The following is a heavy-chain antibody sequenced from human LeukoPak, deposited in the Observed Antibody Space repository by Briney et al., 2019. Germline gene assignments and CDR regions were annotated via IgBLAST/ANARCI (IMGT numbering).Heavy chain of an antibody. J-gene: IGHJ4*02. Sequence: GASVKVSCKASGYTFTTYDINWVRQATGQGLEWMGWMNPNSGNTGYAQKFQGSVTMARNTSMSTAYMELSSLRSEDTAVYYCARANYYGSGKKDLDYWGQGTLVTVSS. V-gene: IGHV1-8*01. CDR3: ARANYYGSGKKDLDY. CDR1: GYTFTTYD. CDR2: MNPNSGNT. D-gene: IGHD3-10*01.